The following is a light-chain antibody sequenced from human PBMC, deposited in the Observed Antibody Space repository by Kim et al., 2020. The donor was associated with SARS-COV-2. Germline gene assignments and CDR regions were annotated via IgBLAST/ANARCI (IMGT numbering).Light chain of an antibody. CDR2: GDT. CDR3: QSYDSRFYV. Sequence: PGQGVTSSGTGSSSNIGAGYDVHWYQLLPGTAPKTLIYGDTNRPAGVPYRFSGSKSGSSASLAITGLQAEDEAEYYCQSYDSRFYVFGTGTKVTVL. J-gene: IGLJ1*01. V-gene: IGLV1-40*01. CDR1: SSNIGAGYD.